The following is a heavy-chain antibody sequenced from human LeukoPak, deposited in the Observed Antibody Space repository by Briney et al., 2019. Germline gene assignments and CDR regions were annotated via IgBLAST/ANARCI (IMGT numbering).Heavy chain of an antibody. D-gene: IGHD4-23*01. CDR3: AKAPGGDDYGGNSANYYYYMDV. V-gene: IGHV3-7*03. CDR2: IKQDGSEK. CDR1: GFTFSTYW. J-gene: IGHJ6*03. Sequence: PGGSLRLSCEASGFTFSTYWMSWVRQAPGKGLEWVANIKQDGSEKYYVDSVKGRFTISRDNAKNSLYLQMNSLRAEDTAVYYCAKAPGGDDYGGNSANYYYYMDVWGKGTTVTVSS.